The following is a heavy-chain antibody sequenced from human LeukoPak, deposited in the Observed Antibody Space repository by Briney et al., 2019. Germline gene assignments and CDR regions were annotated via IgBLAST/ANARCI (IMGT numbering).Heavy chain of an antibody. D-gene: IGHD2-21*02. J-gene: IGHJ5*02. CDR1: GGSISSGGYS. CDR2: IYHSGST. V-gene: IGHV4-30-2*01. CDR3: ARVGCGGDCSWFDP. Sequence: SETQSLTCAVSGGSISSGGYSWSWIRQPPGKGLEWIGYIYHSGSTYYNPSLKSRVTISVDRSKNQFSLKLSSVTAADTAVYYCARVGCGGDCSWFDPWGQGTLVTVSS.